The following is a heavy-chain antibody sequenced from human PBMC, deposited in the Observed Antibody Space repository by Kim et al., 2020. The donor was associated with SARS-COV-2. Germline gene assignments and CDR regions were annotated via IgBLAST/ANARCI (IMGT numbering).Heavy chain of an antibody. CDR3: ARVREGSSVYYFDH. Sequence: VKVSCKASGGTFNNYAISWVRQAPGQGLEWMGSVIPGLGTENYAQEFQGRVSINADESAHTAYMELSSLRSEDTAIYYRARVREGSSVYYFDHWGQGT. V-gene: IGHV1-69*11. J-gene: IGHJ4*02. CDR2: VIPGLGTE. CDR1: GGTFNNYA. D-gene: IGHD2-8*01.